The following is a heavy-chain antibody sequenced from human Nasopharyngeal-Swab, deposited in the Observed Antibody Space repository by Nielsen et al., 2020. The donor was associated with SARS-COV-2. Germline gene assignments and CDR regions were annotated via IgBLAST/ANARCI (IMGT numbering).Heavy chain of an antibody. J-gene: IGHJ4*02. CDR3: ARWEKGDY. D-gene: IGHD1-26*01. CDR2: MNPGSGFK. V-gene: IGHV1-8*01. Sequence: WVRQAPGQGLEWMGCMNPGSGFKDYVQNFQGRVTMTWNTSISTAYMEISSLRSEDTAVYYCARWEKGDYWGQGTLVTVSS.